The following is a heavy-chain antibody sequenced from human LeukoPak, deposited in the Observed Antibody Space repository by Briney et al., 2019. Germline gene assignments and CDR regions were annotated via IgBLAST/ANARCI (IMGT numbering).Heavy chain of an antibody. V-gene: IGHV4-4*02. Sequence: SGTLSLTCAVSGDSISSKNWWNWVRQPPGKGLEWIGEIYHGGNTNYNPSLKSRVTISVDKSKNQFSLILSSVTAADTAVYYCARDREYSKSWSFDYWGQGTLATVSS. CDR2: IYHGGNT. D-gene: IGHD6-13*01. CDR3: ARDREYSKSWSFDY. CDR1: GDSISSKNW. J-gene: IGHJ4*02.